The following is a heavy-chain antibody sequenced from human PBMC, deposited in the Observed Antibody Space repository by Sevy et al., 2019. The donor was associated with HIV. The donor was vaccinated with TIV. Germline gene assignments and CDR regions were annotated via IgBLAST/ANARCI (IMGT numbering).Heavy chain of an antibody. V-gene: IGHV3-49*03. CDR3: ARVQGTISPYYFFGMDV. CDR2: IRSKTYGGTT. Sequence: GGSLRLSCTISGFTFGDYTMSWSRQAPGKGLEWVGLIRSKTYGGTTESAASVKGRFTISREDSKTIAYLQMNSLKTEDTAVYYCARVQGTISPYYFFGMDVWGQGTTVTVSS. D-gene: IGHD3-3*01. CDR1: GFTFGDYT. J-gene: IGHJ6*02.